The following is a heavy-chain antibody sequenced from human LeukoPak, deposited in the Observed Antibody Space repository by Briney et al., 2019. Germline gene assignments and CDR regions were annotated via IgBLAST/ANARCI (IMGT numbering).Heavy chain of an antibody. CDR2: IYSSGST. V-gene: IGHV4-61*01. CDR3: ARRSSITATTLFDY. CDR1: GGSVSSGSYY. D-gene: IGHD1-7*01. Sequence: PSETLSLTCTVSGGSVSSGSYYWSWIRQPPGKGLEWIGFIYSSGSTTYNPSLKSRATISVDTSKNQFSLNLTSVTAADTAVYYCARRSSITATTLFDYWGQGTLVTVSS. J-gene: IGHJ4*02.